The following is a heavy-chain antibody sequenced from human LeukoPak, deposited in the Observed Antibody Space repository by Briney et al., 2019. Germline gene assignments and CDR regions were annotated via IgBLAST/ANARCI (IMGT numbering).Heavy chain of an antibody. J-gene: IGHJ4*02. D-gene: IGHD3-10*01. CDR1: GFTFSDYY. CDR2: ISSSSSYT. CDR3: ARSRYGSGSQFDY. V-gene: IGHV3-11*03. Sequence: GGSLRLSCAASGFTFSDYYMSWIRQAPGKGLEWVSYISSSSSYTNCADSVKGRFTISRDNAKNSLYLQMNSLRAEDTAVYYCARSRYGSGSQFDYWGQGTLVTVSS.